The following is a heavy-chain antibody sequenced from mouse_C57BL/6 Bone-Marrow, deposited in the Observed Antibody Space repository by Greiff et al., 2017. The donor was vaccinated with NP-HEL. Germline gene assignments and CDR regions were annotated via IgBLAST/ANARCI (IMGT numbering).Heavy chain of an antibody. V-gene: IGHV1-55*01. CDR2: IYPGSGST. CDR1: GYTFTSYW. CDR3: ARRGSYDGYPYAMDY. Sequence: QLQQPGAELVKPGASVKMSCKASGYTFTSYWITWVKQRPGQGLEWIGDIYPGSGSTNYNEKFKSKATLTVDTSSSTAYMQLSSLTSEDSAVYYCARRGSYDGYPYAMDYWGQGTSVTVSS. D-gene: IGHD2-3*01. J-gene: IGHJ4*01.